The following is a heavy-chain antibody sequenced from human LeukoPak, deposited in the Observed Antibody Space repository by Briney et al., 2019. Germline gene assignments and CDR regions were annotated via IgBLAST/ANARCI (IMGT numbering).Heavy chain of an antibody. V-gene: IGHV4-39*01. Sequence: SETLSLTCTVSGGSISSYSYYWGWIRQPPGNGLEWIGSIFYSGSTSYYPSLRSRVTISVDTSKNQFSLKLSSVTAADTAVYYCARGGSSWYFDYWGQGTLVTVSS. D-gene: IGHD6-13*01. CDR1: GGSISSYSYY. CDR3: ARGGSSWYFDY. J-gene: IGHJ4*02. CDR2: IFYSGST.